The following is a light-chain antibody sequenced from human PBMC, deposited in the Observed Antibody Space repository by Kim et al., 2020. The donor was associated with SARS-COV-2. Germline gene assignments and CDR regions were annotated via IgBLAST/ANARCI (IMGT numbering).Light chain of an antibody. CDR2: EVS. Sequence: QSALTQPPSVSGPPGQSVTISCTGTNSDVGGYNRVSWYQQPPGTAPKVIIYEVSNRPSGVPDRFSGSKSGNTASLTISGLQADDEADYYCCSYTTSATFVFGTGTKVTVL. J-gene: IGLJ1*01. V-gene: IGLV2-18*02. CDR1: NSDVGGYNR. CDR3: CSYTTSATFV.